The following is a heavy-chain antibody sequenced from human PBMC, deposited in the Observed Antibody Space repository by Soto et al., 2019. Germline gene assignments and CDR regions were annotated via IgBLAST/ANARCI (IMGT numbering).Heavy chain of an antibody. CDR2: ISAYNGNT. Sequence: GASVKVSCKASGYTFTSYGISWVRQAPGQGLEWMGWISAYNGNTNYAQKLQGRVTMTTDTSTSTAYMELRSLRSDDTAVYYCARDLSEGLGCSSTSCPHFDYWGQGTLVTVSS. CDR3: ARDLSEGLGCSSTSCPHFDY. D-gene: IGHD2-2*01. J-gene: IGHJ4*02. CDR1: GYTFTSYG. V-gene: IGHV1-18*01.